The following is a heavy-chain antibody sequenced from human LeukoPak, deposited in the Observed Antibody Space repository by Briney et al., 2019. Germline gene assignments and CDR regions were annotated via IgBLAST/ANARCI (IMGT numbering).Heavy chain of an antibody. CDR1: GFTFDDYA. D-gene: IGHD6-13*01. J-gene: IGHJ4*02. CDR2: ISWDGGST. CDR3: ARAEYSSSWFLEY. V-gene: IGHV3-43D*03. Sequence: PGGSLRLSCAASGFTFDDYAMHWVRQAPGKGLEWVSLISWDGGSTYYPDSVNGRFTISRENSKNSSDRQMNGLDAEATALYYCARAEYSSSWFLEYWGQGTLVTVSS.